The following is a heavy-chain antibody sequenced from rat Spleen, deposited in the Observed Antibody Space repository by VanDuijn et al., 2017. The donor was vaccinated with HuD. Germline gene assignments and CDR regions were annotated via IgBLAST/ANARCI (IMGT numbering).Heavy chain of an antibody. V-gene: IGHV2-1*01. CDR3: ARADVAGLSTDGI. D-gene: IGHD1-2*01. CDR1: GFSLISYS. J-gene: IGHJ2*01. Sequence: QVQLKESGPGLVQPSQTLSLTCTVSGFSLISYSVHWVRQPPGKGLEWMGGIWGDGSTKYNSGFNSRLSIRRDTSKSQVFLKMNSLQTEDTATYFCARADVAGLSTDGIWGQGIMVTVSS. CDR2: IWGDGST.